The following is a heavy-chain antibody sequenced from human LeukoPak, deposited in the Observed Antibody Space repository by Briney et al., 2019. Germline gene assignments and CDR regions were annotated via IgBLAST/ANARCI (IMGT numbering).Heavy chain of an antibody. Sequence: GASVKVSCKASGYTFTGYYMHWVRQAPGQGLEWMGWINPNSGGTNYAQKFQGRVTMTRDTSISTAYMELSRLRSDDTAVYYCARVRFSSSWYVSFDYWGQETLVTVSS. V-gene: IGHV1-2*02. CDR2: INPNSGGT. J-gene: IGHJ4*02. D-gene: IGHD6-13*01. CDR3: ARVRFSSSWYVSFDY. CDR1: GYTFTGYY.